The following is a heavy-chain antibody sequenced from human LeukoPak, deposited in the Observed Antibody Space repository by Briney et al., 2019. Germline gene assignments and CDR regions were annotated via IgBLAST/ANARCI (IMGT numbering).Heavy chain of an antibody. D-gene: IGHD3-16*01. J-gene: IGHJ3*02. CDR2: INEDGSKK. CDR3: ARDVEGGTFDI. Sequence: GGSLRLSCAASGFTFRSYSMSWVRQAPGRGLEWVANINEDGSKKYPADSAKGRFTISRDNAKNSLFLEMSSLRADDTAVYFCARDVEGGTFDIWGQGTTVTVSS. CDR1: GFTFRSYS. V-gene: IGHV3-7*05.